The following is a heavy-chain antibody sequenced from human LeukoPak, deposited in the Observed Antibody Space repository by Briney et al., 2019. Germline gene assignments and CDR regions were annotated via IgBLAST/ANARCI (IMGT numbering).Heavy chain of an antibody. V-gene: IGHV1-2*02. CDR1: GYTFTGYY. J-gene: IGHJ4*02. D-gene: IGHD6-6*01. CDR2: INPNSGGT. CDR3: ARSIAARLFNFDY. Sequence: ASVKVSCKASGYTFTGYYMHWVRQAPGQGLEWMGWINPNSGGTNYAQKFQGRVTMTRDTSISTAYMELSRLRSDDTAVYYCARSIAARLFNFDYWGQGTLVTVSS.